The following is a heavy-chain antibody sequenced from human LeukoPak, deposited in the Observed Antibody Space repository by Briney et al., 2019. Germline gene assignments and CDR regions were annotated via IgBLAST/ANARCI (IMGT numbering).Heavy chain of an antibody. CDR1: GYTFTTYG. CDR3: ARTVTTSSYYFDY. V-gene: IGHV1-18*01. J-gene: IGHJ4*02. CDR2: ISGYDGNT. D-gene: IGHD4-17*01. Sequence: ASVKVSCMASGYTFTTYGVSWVRQAPGQGLEWMGWISGYDGNTNYAQKLRGRVTMTTDTSTSTAYMDLRSLRSDDTALYYCARTVTTSSYYFDYWGQGTLVTVSS.